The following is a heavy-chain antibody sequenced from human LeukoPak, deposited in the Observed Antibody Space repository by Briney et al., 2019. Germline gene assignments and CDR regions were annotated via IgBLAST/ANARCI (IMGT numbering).Heavy chain of an antibody. Sequence: PSETLSLTCTASGGSISSYYWSWIRQPPGKGLEWIGYIYYSGSTYYNPSLKSRVTISVDTSKNQFSLKLSSVTAADTAVYYCARASSLDYDNWFDPWGQGTLVTVSS. CDR3: ARASSLDYDNWFDP. CDR1: GGSISSYY. J-gene: IGHJ5*02. CDR2: IYYSGST. D-gene: IGHD3-16*01. V-gene: IGHV4-59*04.